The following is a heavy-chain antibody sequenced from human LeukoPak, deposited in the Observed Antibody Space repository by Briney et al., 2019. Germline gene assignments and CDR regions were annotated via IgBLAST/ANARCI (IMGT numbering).Heavy chain of an antibody. V-gene: IGHV3-21*01. CDR2: ISSGSSYR. CDR1: GFTFSSYS. CDR3: ARGDSSSWYDWFDP. D-gene: IGHD6-13*01. Sequence: GGSLRLSCAASGFTFSSYSMNWVRQAPEKGQEWVSSISSGSSYRYYADSVKGRFTTSRDNAKNSLYLQMNSLRAEDTAVYYCARGDSSSWYDWFDPWGQGTLVTVSS. J-gene: IGHJ5*02.